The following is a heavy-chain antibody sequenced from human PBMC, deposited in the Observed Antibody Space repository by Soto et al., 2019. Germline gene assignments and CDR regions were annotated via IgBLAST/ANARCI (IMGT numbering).Heavy chain of an antibody. CDR1: GGSFSGYY. CDR2: INHSGST. V-gene: IGHV4-34*01. Sequence: QVQLQQWGAGLLKPSETLSLTCAVYGGSFSGYYWSWIRQPPGKGLEWIGEINHSGSTNYNPSLKSRVTISVDTSKNQFSLKLSSVTAADTAVYYCARTYYDFWSGYSSLAYWGQGTLVTVSS. D-gene: IGHD3-3*01. J-gene: IGHJ4*02. CDR3: ARTYYDFWSGYSSLAY.